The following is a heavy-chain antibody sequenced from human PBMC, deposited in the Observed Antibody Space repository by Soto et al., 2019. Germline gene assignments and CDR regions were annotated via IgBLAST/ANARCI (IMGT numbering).Heavy chain of an antibody. CDR3: AKDSDREYFQH. CDR1: GFTFSSYG. CDR2: ISASDGGA. Sequence: GGSLRLSCAASGFTFSSYGMSWVRQAPEKGLEWVSGISASDGGAYYADSVKGRFTTSRDNSENTLYLQMNSLRVEDTAVYYCAKDSDREYFQHWGQGTLVTVSS. J-gene: IGHJ1*01. D-gene: IGHD3-10*01. V-gene: IGHV3-23*01.